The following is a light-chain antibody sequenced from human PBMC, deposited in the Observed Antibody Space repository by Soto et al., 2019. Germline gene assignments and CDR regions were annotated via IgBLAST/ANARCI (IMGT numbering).Light chain of an antibody. V-gene: IGKV1-5*03. CDR1: QNIRTW. CDR3: LQYDTYST. J-gene: IGKJ4*01. Sequence: DIQMTQSPSTLSASVGDRVTITCRASQNIRTWLAWYQQKPGKAPKLLIYEASNLASGVPSRFSGSGSRTEFTLTISSLQPDDFATYYCLQYDTYSTFGGGTRVEI. CDR2: EAS.